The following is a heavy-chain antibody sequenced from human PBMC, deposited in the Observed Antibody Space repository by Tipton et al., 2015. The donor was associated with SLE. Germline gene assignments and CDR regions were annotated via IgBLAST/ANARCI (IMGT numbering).Heavy chain of an antibody. CDR2: IYSGGST. J-gene: IGHJ6*02. CDR3: ARGGSAGSYVRAYYYAMDV. D-gene: IGHD1-26*01. CDR1: GFTVSSNY. Sequence: SLRLSCAASGFTVSSNYMSWVRQAPGKGLEWVSVIYSGGSTYYADSVKGRFTISRDSSKNTLYLQMNSLRAEDTAVYYCARGGSAGSYVRAYYYAMDVWGQGTTVTVSS. V-gene: IGHV3-66*02.